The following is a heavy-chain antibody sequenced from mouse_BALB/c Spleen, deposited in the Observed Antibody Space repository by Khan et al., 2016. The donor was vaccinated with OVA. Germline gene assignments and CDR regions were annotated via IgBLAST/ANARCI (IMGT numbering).Heavy chain of an antibody. CDR1: GYTFSSYW. J-gene: IGHJ3*01. Sequence: QVQLQQPGAELVKPGASVKLSCKASGYTFSSYWMHWVKQTPGQGLEWIGEIDPSDSHTNYNQKFKGKATLNVDKSSSTAYMHLSRLTPEDSAVSYCSRSYYYGKSTWFAYWGQGTLVTVSA. V-gene: IGHV1-69*02. CDR2: IDPSDSHT. CDR3: SRSYYYGKSTWFAY. D-gene: IGHD1-1*01.